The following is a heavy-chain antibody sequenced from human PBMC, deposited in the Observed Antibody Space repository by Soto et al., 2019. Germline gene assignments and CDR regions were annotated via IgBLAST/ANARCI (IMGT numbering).Heavy chain of an antibody. V-gene: IGHV1-2*04. J-gene: IGHJ6*03. CDR1: GDSFNDYY. CDR3: ARESGGATATLDYYYFYMDV. CDR2: INPNGGVT. D-gene: IGHD5-12*01. Sequence: QVQLVQSGAEVRKPGASVTVSCRSSGDSFNDYYIHWVRQAPGQGFEWMGWINPNGGVTKYAQKVQGWVSMTRDTSIRTVNMQLSRLRSDDTAVYYCARESGGATATLDYYYFYMDVWGTGTTVTVSS.